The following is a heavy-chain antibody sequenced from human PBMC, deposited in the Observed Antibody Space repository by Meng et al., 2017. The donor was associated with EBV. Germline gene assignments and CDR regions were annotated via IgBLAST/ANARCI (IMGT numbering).Heavy chain of an antibody. CDR2: INHSGST. V-gene: IGHV4-34*01. CDR3: AGSYGGVLNY. D-gene: IGHD4-23*01. CDR1: GGSFSGYY. J-gene: IGHJ4*02. Sequence: QVQIQEWGAGLLKPSETLSLTCAVYGGSFSGYYWSWIRQPPGKGLEWIGEINHSGSTNYNPSLKSRVTISVDTSKNQFSLKLSSVTAADTAVYYCAGSYGGVLNYWGQGTLVTVSS.